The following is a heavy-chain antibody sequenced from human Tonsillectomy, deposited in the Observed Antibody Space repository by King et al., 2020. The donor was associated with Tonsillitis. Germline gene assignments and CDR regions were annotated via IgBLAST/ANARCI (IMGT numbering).Heavy chain of an antibody. CDR1: GFTFSSYA. J-gene: IGHJ6*02. CDR2: ISGSGGST. D-gene: IGHD3-9*01. Sequence: VQLVESGGGLVQPGGSLRLSCAASGFTFSSYAMSWVRRAPGKGLEWVSAISGSGGSTFYADSVKGRFTISRDNSKNTLYLQMNSLRAEDTAVFYCARKRYFDWLSPDDFYYYGMDVWGQGTTVTVSS. CDR3: ARKRYFDWLSPDDFYYYGMDV. V-gene: IGHV3-23*04.